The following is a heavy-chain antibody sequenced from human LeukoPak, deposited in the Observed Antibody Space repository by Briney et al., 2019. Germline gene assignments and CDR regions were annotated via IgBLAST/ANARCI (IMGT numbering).Heavy chain of an antibody. CDR3: AKSPTLYYYDSSGYYSPHFDY. D-gene: IGHD3-22*01. CDR1: GFTFSSYA. CDR2: IRYDGSNK. Sequence: PGGSLRLSCAASGFTFSSYAMHWVRQAPGKGLEWVAFIRYDGSNKYYADSVKGRFTISRDNSKNTLYLQMNSLRAEDTAVYYCAKSPTLYYYDSSGYYSPHFDYWGQGTLVTVSS. V-gene: IGHV3-30*02. J-gene: IGHJ4*02.